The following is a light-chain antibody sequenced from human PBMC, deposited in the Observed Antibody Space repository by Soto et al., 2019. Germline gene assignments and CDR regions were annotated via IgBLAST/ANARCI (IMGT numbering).Light chain of an antibody. Sequence: DIQMTQSPTSVSASVGESVTITCRASQGIGSWLAWYQHTAWKDPKLLIYAASSFQSGVPSRFSGSGSGTDFTVTISSLQPGDFDTYDCQQANSFPWTFGQGTEVEI. CDR1: QGIGSW. CDR2: AAS. V-gene: IGKV1-12*01. CDR3: QQANSFPWT. J-gene: IGKJ1*01.